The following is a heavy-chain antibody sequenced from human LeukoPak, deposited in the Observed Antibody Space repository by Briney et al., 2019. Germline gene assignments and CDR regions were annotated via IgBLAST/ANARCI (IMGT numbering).Heavy chain of an antibody. CDR1: GYTFTSNY. V-gene: IGHV1-46*01. CDR3: ARDQEGFDY. Sequence: ASVKVSCKASGYTFTSNYIHWVRQAPGQGLEWKGMIYPRDGSTSYAQKFQGRVTVTRDTSTSTVHMELSGLRSEDTAVYYCARDQEGFDYWGQGTLVTVSS. J-gene: IGHJ4*02. CDR2: IYPRDGST.